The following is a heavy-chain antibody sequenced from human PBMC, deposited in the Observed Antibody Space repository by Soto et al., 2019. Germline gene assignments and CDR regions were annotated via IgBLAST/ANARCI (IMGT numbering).Heavy chain of an antibody. Sequence: EVQLVESGGGLIQPGGSLRLSCAASEFTVNSKYMTWVRQAPGKGLEWVSVIFTGGSTYYADSVKGRFTTSRDNSKNTVYLQMDSLSAEDTAVYYCARGKGGYDYPMEYWGQGTLVTVSS. J-gene: IGHJ4*02. CDR1: EFTVNSKY. D-gene: IGHD5-12*01. CDR3: ARGKGGYDYPMEY. V-gene: IGHV3-53*01. CDR2: IFTGGST.